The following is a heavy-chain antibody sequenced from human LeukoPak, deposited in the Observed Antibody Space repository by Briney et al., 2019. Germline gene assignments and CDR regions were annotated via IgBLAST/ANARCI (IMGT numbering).Heavy chain of an antibody. V-gene: IGHV4-31*03. J-gene: IGHJ4*02. CDR3: ARGTEDIVLMVYAIGYYFDY. CDR1: GGSISSGGYY. D-gene: IGHD2-8*01. CDR2: IYYSGST. Sequence: KPSGTLSLTCTVSGGSISSGGYYWSWIRQHPGKGLEWIGYIYYSGSTYYNPSLKSRVTISVDTSKNQFSLKLSSVTAADTAVYYCARGTEDIVLMVYAIGYYFDYWGQGTLVTVSS.